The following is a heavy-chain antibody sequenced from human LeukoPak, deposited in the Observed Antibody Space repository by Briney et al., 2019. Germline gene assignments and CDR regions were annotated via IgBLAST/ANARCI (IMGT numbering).Heavy chain of an antibody. CDR2: IYYSGST. CDR3: ARGRGTAVDTPTFDP. CDR1: GGSISSGDYY. Sequence: SETLSLTCSVSGGSISSGDYYWSWIRQPPGKGLEWIGYIYYSGSTYYNPSLKSRVTISVDTSKNQFSLKLSSVTAADTAVYYCARGRGTAVDTPTFDPWGQGTLVTVSS. D-gene: IGHD5-18*01. V-gene: IGHV4-30-4*01. J-gene: IGHJ5*02.